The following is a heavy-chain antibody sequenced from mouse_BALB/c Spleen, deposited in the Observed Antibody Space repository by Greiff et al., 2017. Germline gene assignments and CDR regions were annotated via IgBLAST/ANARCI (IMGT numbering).Heavy chain of an antibody. Sequence: EVKLVESGGGLVKPGGSLKLSCAASGFAFSSYDMSWVRQTPEKRLEWVAYISSGGGSTYYPDTVKGRFTISRDNAKNTLYLQMSSLKSEDTAMYYWARKNGQGYLDVWGAGTTVTVSS. CDR3: ARKNGQGYLDV. CDR2: ISSGGGST. CDR1: GFAFSSYD. V-gene: IGHV5-12-1*01. D-gene: IGHD3-1*01. J-gene: IGHJ1*01.